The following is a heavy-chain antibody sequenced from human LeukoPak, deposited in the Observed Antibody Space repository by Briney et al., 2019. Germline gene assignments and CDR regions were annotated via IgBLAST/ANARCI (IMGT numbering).Heavy chain of an antibody. CDR1: GVAFENYA. J-gene: IGHJ6*02. CDR2: IGEDGSTT. D-gene: IGHD3-9*01. V-gene: IGHV3-43*02. Sequence: GGSLRLSCAASGVAFENYAMNWVRQAPGKGLEWVSLIGEDGSTTWYADSVKGRFTISRDNGKNSLYLHMNSLRPEDTALYYCAKGFSVLTLKDYFYYHGLDVWGQGTPVTVSS. CDR3: AKGFSVLTLKDYFYYHGLDV.